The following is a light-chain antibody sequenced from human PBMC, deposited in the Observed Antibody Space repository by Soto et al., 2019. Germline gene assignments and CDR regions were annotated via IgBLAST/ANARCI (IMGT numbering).Light chain of an antibody. J-gene: IGKJ4*01. CDR1: QSISSW. CDR2: DAS. Sequence: DIQMTQSPSTLSASVGDRATITCRASQSISSWLAWYQQKPGKAPNLLIYDASSLESGVPSRFSGSGSGTEFTLTISSLQPDDFATYYCQQYNSYSITFGGGTRVEIK. CDR3: QQYNSYSIT. V-gene: IGKV1-5*01.